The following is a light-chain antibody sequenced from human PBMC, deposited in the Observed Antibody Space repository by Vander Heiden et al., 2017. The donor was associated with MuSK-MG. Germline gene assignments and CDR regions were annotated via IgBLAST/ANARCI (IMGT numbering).Light chain of an antibody. V-gene: IGKV1-17*01. J-gene: IGKJ4*01. CDR1: QGIRID. Sequence: DIQMTQSPSSLSASVGDRVTITCRASQGIRIDLGWYQQKPGKAPKRLIYAASSLQSGVPSRFSGSGSGTEFTLTISSLQPEDFGTYYCRQDYSYPPTFGGGTKVEIK. CDR3: RQDYSYPPT. CDR2: AAS.